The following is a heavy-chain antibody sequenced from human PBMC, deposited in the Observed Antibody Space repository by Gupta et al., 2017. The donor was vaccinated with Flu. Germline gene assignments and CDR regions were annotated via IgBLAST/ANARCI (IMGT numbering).Heavy chain of an antibody. CDR2: INPNSGGT. V-gene: IGHV1-2*04. D-gene: IGHD2-15*01. CDR1: GYTFPGYY. Sequence: QVQLVQSGAEVKKPGASVKVSCKASGYTFPGYYMHWVRQAPGQGLEWMGWINPNSGGTNYAQKFQGWVTMTRDTSISTAYMELSRLRSDDTAVYYCARAGSGYCSGGSCSYYFDYWGQGTLVTVSS. J-gene: IGHJ4*02. CDR3: ARAGSGYCSGGSCSYYFDY.